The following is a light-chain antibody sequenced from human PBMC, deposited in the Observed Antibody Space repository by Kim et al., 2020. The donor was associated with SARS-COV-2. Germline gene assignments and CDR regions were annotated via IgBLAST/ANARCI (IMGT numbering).Light chain of an antibody. CDR3: SAWDSSLSAWV. CDR2: RNN. Sequence: RQTTTPTCTGDTNNVRYQGAAWLQQHQGHPPKLLFYRNNNRPSGISERLSASRSGNTASLTITGLQAEDEADYYCSAWDSSLSAWVFGGGTQLTVL. V-gene: IGLV10-54*01. CDR1: TNNVRYQG. J-gene: IGLJ3*02.